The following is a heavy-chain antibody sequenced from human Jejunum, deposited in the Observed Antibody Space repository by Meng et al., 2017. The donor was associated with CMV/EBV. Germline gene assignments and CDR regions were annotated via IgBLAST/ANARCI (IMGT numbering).Heavy chain of an antibody. V-gene: IGHV3-43*01. CDR1: FTFDDYN. Sequence: FTFDDYNIHWVRQAPGKGLGWVSLISRDGSTTSYTASVKGRLTVSRDNSKNSVYLQMNSLRTEDTALYYCVKDRLRLLAGWNHFDSWGQGTLVTVSS. D-gene: IGHD3-3*01. CDR2: ISRDGSTT. J-gene: IGHJ4*02. CDR3: VKDRLRLLAGWNHFDS.